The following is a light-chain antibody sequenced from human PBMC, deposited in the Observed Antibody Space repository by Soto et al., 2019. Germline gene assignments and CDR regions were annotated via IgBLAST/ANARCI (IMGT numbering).Light chain of an antibody. Sequence: EVVLTQSPGTLSLSPGERATLSCRASQSVSNNYFAWYQQKPGQAPRLLIFGSSDRATGIPDRFSGSGSGTDFTLTISRLEPEDFVVYYCQQYASSPPYTFGQGSKLEIK. J-gene: IGKJ2*01. CDR1: QSVSNNY. V-gene: IGKV3-20*01. CDR3: QQYASSPPYT. CDR2: GSS.